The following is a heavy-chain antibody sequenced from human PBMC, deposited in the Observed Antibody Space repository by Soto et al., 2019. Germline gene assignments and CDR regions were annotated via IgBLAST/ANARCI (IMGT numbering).Heavy chain of an antibody. D-gene: IGHD2-2*01. Sequence: EVQLLESGGGLVQPGGSLRLSCAASGFSFSTYAMSWGRQAPGKGLVWVSGISAGGGNKFYVDSVRGRFTISRDNSKNTLYLQINSLRAEDTALYYCVKHSEYQLLSWFDPWGQGTLVTVSS. CDR2: ISAGGGNK. J-gene: IGHJ5*02. CDR3: VKHSEYQLLSWFDP. V-gene: IGHV3-23*02. CDR1: GFSFSTYA.